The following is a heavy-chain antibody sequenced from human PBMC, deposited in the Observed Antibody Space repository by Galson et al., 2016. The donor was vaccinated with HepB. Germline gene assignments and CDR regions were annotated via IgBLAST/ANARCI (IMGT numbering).Heavy chain of an antibody. Sequence: SLRLSCAASGFTFRSYDMHWVRQATGKGLGWVSVIGSSGDTYYTPSVMGRFTTSKENAKNSLFFQLNSLRIGDTAVYYCARGTYYYDHRDAFDIWGQGTMVTVSS. CDR2: IGSSGDT. D-gene: IGHD3-22*01. V-gene: IGHV3-13*01. CDR3: ARGTYYYDHRDAFDI. J-gene: IGHJ3*02. CDR1: GFTFRSYD.